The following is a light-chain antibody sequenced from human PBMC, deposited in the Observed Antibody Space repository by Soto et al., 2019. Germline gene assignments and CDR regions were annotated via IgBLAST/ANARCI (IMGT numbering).Light chain of an antibody. CDR1: SSDVGSYNL. V-gene: IGLV2-23*01. CDR2: EGS. J-gene: IGLJ1*01. CDR3: CSYADSSRIYV. Sequence: QSALTQPASVSGSPGQSITISCTGTSSDVGSYNLVSWYQQHPGKAPKLMIYEGSKRHSGISNRFSGSKSGNTASLTISGLQAEDEAEYYCCSYADSSRIYVFGSGTKVTVL.